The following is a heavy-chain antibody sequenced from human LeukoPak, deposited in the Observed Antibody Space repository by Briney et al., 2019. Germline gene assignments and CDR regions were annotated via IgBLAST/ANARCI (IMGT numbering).Heavy chain of an antibody. J-gene: IGHJ4*02. V-gene: IGHV3-9*01. Sequence: GRSLRLSCAASGFTFDDYAMHRVRQAPGKGLEWVSGISWNSGSIGYADSVKGRFTISRDNAKNSLYLQMNSLRAEDTALYYCAKDATYYYDSSGYLDYWGQGTLVTVSS. D-gene: IGHD3-22*01. CDR2: ISWNSGSI. CDR3: AKDATYYYDSSGYLDY. CDR1: GFTFDDYA.